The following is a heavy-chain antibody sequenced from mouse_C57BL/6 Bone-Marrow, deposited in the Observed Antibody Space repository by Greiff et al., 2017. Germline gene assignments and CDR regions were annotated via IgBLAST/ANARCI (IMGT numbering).Heavy chain of an antibody. Sequence: QVQLQASVAELVQPGASVKISCKASGYAFSNYWMNWVKQRPGQGLEWIGLIFPVDVDTNYNGKFKGKATLDADKSSRTAYMQSSRRTAEEAAVYLCARGGYWGQGTTLTVSS. CDR3: ARGGY. CDR2: IFPVDVDT. CDR1: GYAFSNYW. V-gene: IGHV1-80*01. J-gene: IGHJ2*01.